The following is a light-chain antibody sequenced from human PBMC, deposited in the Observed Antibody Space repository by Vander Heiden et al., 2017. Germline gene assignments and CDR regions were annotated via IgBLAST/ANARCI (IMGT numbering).Light chain of an antibody. CDR3: QQYNTYPSIT. Sequence: DIEMSQSPSTLSASVGDRVTINCLANQNVSRWLSWFQQKPGKAPKVLIYKASTLKRGVPSRFSGSGSGTEFTLTISSLQPDDFATYYCQQYNTYPSITFGQGTRLDIK. J-gene: IGKJ5*01. V-gene: IGKV1-5*03. CDR2: KAS. CDR1: QNVSRW.